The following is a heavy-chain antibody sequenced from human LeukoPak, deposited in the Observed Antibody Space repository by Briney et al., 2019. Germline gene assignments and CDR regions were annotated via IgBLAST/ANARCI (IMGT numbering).Heavy chain of an antibody. CDR2: IYHSGST. CDR1: GGSISSGGYY. Sequence: SQTLSLTCTVSGGSISSGGYYWSWIRQPPGKGLEWIGYIYHSGSTYYNPSLKSRVTISVDRSKNQFSLKLSSVTAADTAVYYCARVTYGSGSYHWGQGTLVTVSS. D-gene: IGHD3-10*01. V-gene: IGHV4-30-2*01. CDR3: ARVTYGSGSYH. J-gene: IGHJ4*02.